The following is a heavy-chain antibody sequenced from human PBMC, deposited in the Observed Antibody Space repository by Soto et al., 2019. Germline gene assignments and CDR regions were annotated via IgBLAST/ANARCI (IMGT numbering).Heavy chain of an antibody. CDR1: GDSVSSNSAA. CDR2: TYYRSRWYN. J-gene: IGHJ6*03. Sequence: QVQLQESGPGLVKPSQTLSLTCAISGDSVSSNSAAWNWIRLSPSRGLEWLARTYYRSRWYNDYAVSVRSRITVNPGTSKSQFSLQLTSVTPEDTAVYYCAGTTSHQWYYMDVWCKGTTVTVSS. CDR3: AGTTSHQWYYMDV. D-gene: IGHD1-7*01. V-gene: IGHV6-1*01.